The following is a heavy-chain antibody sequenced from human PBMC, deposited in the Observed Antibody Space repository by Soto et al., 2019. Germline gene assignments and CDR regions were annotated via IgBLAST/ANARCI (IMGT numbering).Heavy chain of an antibody. Sequence: VASVKVSWKVYDDPFTELSIHWVGQAHGKGLEWVGGFDPGDGETIYAQKFQGRVTTTEDTSTDTAFMELSSLKSEDTAVYSRAAYDSRGFYYGFDYWGQGTLVTLSS. CDR3: AAYDSRGFYYGFDY. D-gene: IGHD3-22*01. CDR1: DDPFTELS. CDR2: FDPGDGET. J-gene: IGHJ4*02. V-gene: IGHV1-24*01.